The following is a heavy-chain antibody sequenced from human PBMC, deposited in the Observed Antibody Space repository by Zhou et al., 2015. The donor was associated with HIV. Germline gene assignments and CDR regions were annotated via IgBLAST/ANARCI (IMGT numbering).Heavy chain of an antibody. CDR3: ASRVATTRPYYYYYYYMDV. V-gene: IGHV1-69*01. D-gene: IGHD5-12*01. CDR1: GGTFSSYA. Sequence: QVQLVQSGAEVKKPGSSVKVSCKASGGTFSSYAISWVRQAPGQGLEWMGGIIPIFGTANYAQKFQGRVTITADESTSTAYMELSSLRSEDTAVYYCASRVATTRPYYYYYYYMDVWGKGTTVTVSS. CDR2: IIPIFGTA. J-gene: IGHJ6*03.